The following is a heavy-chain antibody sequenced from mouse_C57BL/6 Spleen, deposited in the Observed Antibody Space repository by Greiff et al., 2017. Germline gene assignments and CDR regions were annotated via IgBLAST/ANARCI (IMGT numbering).Heavy chain of an antibody. CDR2: ISSGSSTI. CDR1: GFTFSDYG. J-gene: IGHJ1*03. Sequence: EVKLVESGGGLVKPGGSLKFSCAASGFTFSDYGMHWVRQAPEKGLEWVAYISSGSSTIYYADKVQGRFTISRDNAKNTLLLQMTSLRSEDTAMYYCARPDYYGSSPYWYFDVWGTGTTGTVSS. CDR3: ARPDYYGSSPYWYFDV. V-gene: IGHV5-17*01. D-gene: IGHD1-1*01.